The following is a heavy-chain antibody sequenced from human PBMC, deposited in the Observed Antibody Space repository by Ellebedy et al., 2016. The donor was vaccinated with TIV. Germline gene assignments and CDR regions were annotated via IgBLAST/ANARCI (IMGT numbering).Heavy chain of an antibody. J-gene: IGHJ4*02. CDR2: ISYGGNI. D-gene: IGHD1-26*01. Sequence: MPSETLSLTCSVSGGSMNTTNSYWGWVRQPPGKGLEWILSISYGGNIYYNPSLKSRLSISEDLSKNEFFLKVTSVTVADTAVYCCARHGPYLVGAMSDWGQGILVTVSS. V-gene: IGHV4-39*01. CDR3: ARHGPYLVGAMSD. CDR1: GGSMNTTNSY.